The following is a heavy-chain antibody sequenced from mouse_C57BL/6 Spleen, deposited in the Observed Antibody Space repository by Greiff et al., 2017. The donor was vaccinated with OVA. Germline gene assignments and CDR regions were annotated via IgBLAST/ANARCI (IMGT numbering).Heavy chain of an antibody. CDR2: IDPSDSYT. D-gene: IGHD2-5*01. CDR1: GYTFTSYW. Sequence: QVQLQQPGAELVMPGASVKLSCKASGYTFTSYWMHWVKQRPGQGLEWIGEIDPSDSYTNYNQKFKGKSTLTVDKSSSTAYMQLSSLTSEDSAGYYCARAYYSNTAMDYWGQGTSVTVSS. CDR3: ARAYYSNTAMDY. V-gene: IGHV1-69*01. J-gene: IGHJ4*01.